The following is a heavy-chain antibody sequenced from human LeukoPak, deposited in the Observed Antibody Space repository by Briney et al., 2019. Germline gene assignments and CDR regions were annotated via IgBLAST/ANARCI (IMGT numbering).Heavy chain of an antibody. V-gene: IGHV3-48*03. J-gene: IGHJ4*02. D-gene: IGHD6-19*01. CDR3: ARDPISSAWDGNFDF. Sequence: GGSLRPSCAASGFTFSSYEMNWVRQAPGKGLEWVSYISSSGNSIRYADSVKGRFTISRDNAENSLYLQMNSLRAEDTAVYYCARDPISSAWDGNFDFWGQGTLVTVSS. CDR1: GFTFSSYE. CDR2: ISSSGNSI.